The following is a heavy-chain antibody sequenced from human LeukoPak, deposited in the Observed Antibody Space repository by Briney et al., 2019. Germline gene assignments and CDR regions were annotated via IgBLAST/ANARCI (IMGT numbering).Heavy chain of an antibody. J-gene: IGHJ4*02. V-gene: IGHV4-30-4*08. Sequence: SETLSLTCTVSGGSISSGDYYWSWIRQPPGKGLEWIGYIYYSGSTYYNPSLKSRVTISVDTSKNQFSLKLSSVTAADTAVYYCAREGSPHYYDSSGYYFDYWGQGTLDTVSS. CDR3: AREGSPHYYDSSGYYFDY. CDR1: GGSISSGDYY. CDR2: IYYSGST. D-gene: IGHD3-22*01.